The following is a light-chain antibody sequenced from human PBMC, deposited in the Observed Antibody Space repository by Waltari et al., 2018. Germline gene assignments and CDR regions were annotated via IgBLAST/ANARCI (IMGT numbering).Light chain of an antibody. CDR2: AAS. J-gene: IGKJ4*01. Sequence: DIQMTQSPYSLSASVGDRVTITCRASQSISNYLNWDQQRPGKAPKVLIYAASTLQSGVPSRFSGSGSGTDFTLTINSLQPEDFASYYCQQSYSTLVTFGGGTKVEIK. CDR3: QQSYSTLVT. CDR1: QSISNY. V-gene: IGKV1-39*01.